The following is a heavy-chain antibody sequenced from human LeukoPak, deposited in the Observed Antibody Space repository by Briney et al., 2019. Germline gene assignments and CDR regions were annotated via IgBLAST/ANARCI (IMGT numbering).Heavy chain of an antibody. CDR2: IYYSGST. V-gene: IGHV4-59*08. Sequence: PSETLSLTCTVSGGSISSYYWSWIRQPPGKGLEWIGYIYYSGSTNYNPSLKSRVTISVDTSKNQFSPKLSSVTAADTAVYYCARHRPMYSSTRLGLDYWGQGTLVTVSS. D-gene: IGHD2-2*01. CDR1: GGSISSYY. J-gene: IGHJ4*02. CDR3: ARHRPMYSSTRLGLDY.